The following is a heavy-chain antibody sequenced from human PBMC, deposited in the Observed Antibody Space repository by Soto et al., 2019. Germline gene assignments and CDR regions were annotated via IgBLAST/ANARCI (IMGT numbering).Heavy chain of an antibody. CDR2: TNAGNGNT. Sequence: ASVKVSCKASGYTFTSYAMHWVRQAPGQRLEWMGWTNAGNGNTKYSQKFQGRVTITRDTSASTAYMELSSLRSEDTAVYYCARDPSGYYSWWFDPWGQGTLVTVSS. D-gene: IGHD3-3*01. CDR1: GYTFTSYA. CDR3: ARDPSGYYSWWFDP. J-gene: IGHJ5*02. V-gene: IGHV1-3*01.